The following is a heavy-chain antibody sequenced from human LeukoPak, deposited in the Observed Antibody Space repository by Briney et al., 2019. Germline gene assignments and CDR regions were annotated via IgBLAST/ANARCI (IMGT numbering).Heavy chain of an antibody. CDR2: IDPSDSYT. V-gene: IGHV5-10-1*01. CDR1: GYSFTSYW. D-gene: IGHD4-23*01. CDR3: ARSYGGNSELGY. Sequence: TGESLNISCKGSGYSFTSYWISWVRQMPGKGLEWMGRIDPSDSYTNYSPSFQGHVTISADKSISTAYLQWSSLKASDTAMYYCARSYGGNSELGYWGQGTLVTVSS. J-gene: IGHJ4*02.